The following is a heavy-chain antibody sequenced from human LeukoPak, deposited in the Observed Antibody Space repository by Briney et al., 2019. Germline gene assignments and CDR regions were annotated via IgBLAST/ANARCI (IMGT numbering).Heavy chain of an antibody. D-gene: IGHD6-19*01. CDR3: ARDLIAVTGTGFWFDP. CDR2: ISYDGSNK. V-gene: IGHV3-30*03. Sequence: PGGSLRLSCAASGFTFSSYGMHWVRQAPGKGLEWVAVISYDGSNKYYADSVKGRFTISRDNSKNMLYLQMNSLRAEDSAVYYCARDLIAVTGTGFWFDPRGQGTLVTVSS. J-gene: IGHJ5*02. CDR1: GFTFSSYG.